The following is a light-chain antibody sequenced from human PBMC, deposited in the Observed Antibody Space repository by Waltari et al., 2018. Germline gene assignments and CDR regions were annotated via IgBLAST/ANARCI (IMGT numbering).Light chain of an antibody. Sequence: DIQMTQSPSSLSASVGDRVTITCRASQRISSYLNWYQQKPGKAPKLLIYAASSLESGVPSRFSGSGFGTDFTLTINDLQAEDYAAYYCQQTYNNFRTFGQGTKVDVK. CDR1: QRISSY. CDR3: QQTYNNFRT. V-gene: IGKV1-39*01. CDR2: AAS. J-gene: IGKJ1*01.